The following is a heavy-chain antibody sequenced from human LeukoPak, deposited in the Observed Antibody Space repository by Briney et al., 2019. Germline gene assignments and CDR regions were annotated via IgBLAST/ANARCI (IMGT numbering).Heavy chain of an antibody. Sequence: AGGSLRLSCAASGFTFSNAWMSWVRQAPGKGLEWVGRIKSKTDGGTTDYAAPVKGRFTISRDDSKNTLYLQMNSLKTEDTAVYYCTTGLGAVAGTYYFDYWGQGTLVTVSS. J-gene: IGHJ4*02. CDR3: TTGLGAVAGTYYFDY. CDR1: GFTFSNAW. CDR2: IKSKTDGGTT. V-gene: IGHV3-15*01. D-gene: IGHD6-19*01.